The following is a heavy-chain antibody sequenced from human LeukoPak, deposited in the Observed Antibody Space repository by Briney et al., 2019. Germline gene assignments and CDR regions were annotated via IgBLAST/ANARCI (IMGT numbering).Heavy chain of an antibody. CDR2: IYSGGST. Sequence: GGSLRLSCAASGFTVSSNYMSWVRQAPGKGLEWVSVIYSGGSTYYADSVKGRFTISRDNSKNTLYLRMNSLRAEDTAVYYCARVLADSSGYDYWGQGTLVTVSS. D-gene: IGHD3-22*01. CDR3: ARVLADSSGYDY. J-gene: IGHJ4*02. CDR1: GFTVSSNY. V-gene: IGHV3-53*01.